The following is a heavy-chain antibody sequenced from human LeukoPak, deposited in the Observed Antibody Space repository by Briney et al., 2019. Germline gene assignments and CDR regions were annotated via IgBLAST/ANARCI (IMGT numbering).Heavy chain of an antibody. Sequence: PGGSLRLSCAASGFTFSSYGMHWVRQAPGKGLEWVAVISYDGSNKYYADSVKGRFTISRDNSKNTLYLQMNSLRAEDTAVYYCAKDQYHYDSGGYLDYWGQGTLVTVSS. CDR1: GFTFSSYG. CDR3: AKDQYHYDSGGYLDY. CDR2: ISYDGSNK. V-gene: IGHV3-30*18. J-gene: IGHJ4*02. D-gene: IGHD3-22*01.